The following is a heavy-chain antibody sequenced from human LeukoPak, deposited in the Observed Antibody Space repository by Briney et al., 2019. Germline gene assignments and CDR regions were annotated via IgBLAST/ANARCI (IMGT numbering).Heavy chain of an antibody. CDR3: AKDSRGWLTYGMDV. CDR2: ISWNSGSI. CDR1: GFTFDDHA. D-gene: IGHD4/OR15-4a*01. Sequence: GGSLRLSCAASGFTFDDHAMHWVRQAPGKGLEWVSSISWNSGSIGYADSVKGRFTISRDNAKNSLYLQMNSLRAEDTALYYCAKDSRGWLTYGMDVWGQGTTVTVSS. J-gene: IGHJ6*02. V-gene: IGHV3-9*01.